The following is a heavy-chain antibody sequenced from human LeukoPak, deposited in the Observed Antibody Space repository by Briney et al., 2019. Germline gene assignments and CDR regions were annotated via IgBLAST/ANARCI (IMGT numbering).Heavy chain of an antibody. CDR1: GFTFSSYE. V-gene: IGHV3-48*03. D-gene: IGHD2-15*01. Sequence: GGSLRLSCAASGFTFSSYEMNWVRQAPGKGLEWVSYVSSSGSTIYYADSVKGRFTISRDNAKNSLYLQMNSLRAEDTAVYYCARDPDCSGGSCYSLEYFQHWGQGTLVTVSS. CDR2: VSSSGSTI. CDR3: ARDPDCSGGSCYSLEYFQH. J-gene: IGHJ1*01.